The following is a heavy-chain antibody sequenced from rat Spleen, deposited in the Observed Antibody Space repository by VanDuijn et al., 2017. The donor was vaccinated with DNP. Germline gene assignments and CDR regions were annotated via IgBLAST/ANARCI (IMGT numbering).Heavy chain of an antibody. V-gene: IGHV5-20*01. CDR2: INPDGGRT. CDR1: GFTFSDYY. J-gene: IGHJ2*01. D-gene: IGHD4-3*01. Sequence: EVQLVESGGGLVQPGGSLRLSCAASGFTFSDYYMSWVRQAPTTGLEWVASINPDGGRTYYPDSVKGRFTISRDNAENTVYLQMSSLRSEDTATYYCVREELGVDYWGQGVMVTVSS. CDR3: VREELGVDY.